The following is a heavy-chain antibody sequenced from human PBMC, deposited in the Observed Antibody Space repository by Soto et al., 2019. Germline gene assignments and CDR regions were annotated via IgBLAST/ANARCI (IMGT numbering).Heavy chain of an antibody. V-gene: IGHV5-10-1*01. Sequence: GLRQKISSKGCGYSFTIYWISWVRQMPGKGLEWMGRIDPSDSYTNYSPSFQGHVTISADKSISTAYLQWSSLKASDTAMYYCARHGPPIVGAAFDYWGQGTLVTVSS. CDR3: ARHGPPIVGAAFDY. CDR1: GYSFTIYW. CDR2: IDPSDSYT. D-gene: IGHD1-26*01. J-gene: IGHJ4*02.